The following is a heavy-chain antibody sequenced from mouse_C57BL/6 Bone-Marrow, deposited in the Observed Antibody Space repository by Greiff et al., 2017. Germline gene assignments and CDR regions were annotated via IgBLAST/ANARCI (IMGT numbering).Heavy chain of an antibody. CDR1: GYTFTSYW. J-gene: IGHJ3*01. D-gene: IGHD1-1*01. V-gene: IGHV1-59*01. CDR2: IDPSDSYT. CDR3: ARKIYYYGSREGFAY. Sequence: QVQLQQPGAELVRPGTSVKLSCKASGYTFTSYWMHWVKQRPGQGLEWIGVIDPSDSYTNYNQKFKGKATLTVDTSSSTAYMQLSSLTSEDSAVYYCARKIYYYGSREGFAYWGQGTLVTVSA.